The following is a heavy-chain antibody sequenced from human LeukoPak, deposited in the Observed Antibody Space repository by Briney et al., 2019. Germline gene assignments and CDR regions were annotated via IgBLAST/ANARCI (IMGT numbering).Heavy chain of an antibody. D-gene: IGHD5-12*01. J-gene: IGHJ4*02. CDR2: ISASGGST. CDR3: ASQTSGYSGYSSHY. V-gene: IGHV3-23*01. CDR1: GFTFSSYA. Sequence: GESLKISCAASGFTFSSYAMSWVRQAPGKGLDWVSAISASGGSTSYADSVKGRFTISRDNSKNTLYLQMNSLRAVDTAVYYCASQTSGYSGYSSHYWGQGTLVTVSS.